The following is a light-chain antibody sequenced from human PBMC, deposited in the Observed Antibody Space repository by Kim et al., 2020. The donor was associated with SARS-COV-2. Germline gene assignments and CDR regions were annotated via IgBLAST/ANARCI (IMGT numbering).Light chain of an antibody. CDR1: QTVASSS. J-gene: IGKJ4*01. CDR2: DTS. Sequence: DTLSLSPGEGVTLSCRATQTVASSSIAWYQQKPGQPPRLLMYDTSTRATGIPGRFSGSRSGTDFTLAISRLEPEDSAVYYCQQYGAFGGGTKVEIK. CDR3: QQYGA. V-gene: IGKV3-20*01.